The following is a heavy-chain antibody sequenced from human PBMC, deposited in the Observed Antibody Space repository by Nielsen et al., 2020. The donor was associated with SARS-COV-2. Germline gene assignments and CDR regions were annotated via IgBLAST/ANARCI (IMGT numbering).Heavy chain of an antibody. CDR2: IRSKAYGGTT. V-gene: IGHV3-49*03. CDR1: GFTFGDYA. J-gene: IGHJ4*02. Sequence: GGSLRLSCTASGFTFGDYAMSWFRQAPGKGLEWVGFIRSKAYGGTTEYAASVKGRFTISRDDSKSIAYLQMNSLKTEDTAVYYCTRANKPGGGSYYRVKYFDYWGQGTLVTVSS. D-gene: IGHD1-26*01. CDR3: TRANKPGGGSYYRVKYFDY.